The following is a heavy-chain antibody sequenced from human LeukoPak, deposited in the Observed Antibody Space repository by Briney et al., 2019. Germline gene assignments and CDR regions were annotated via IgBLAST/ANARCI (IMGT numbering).Heavy chain of an antibody. Sequence: ASVKVSCKASGYTFTSYGISWVRQAPGQGLEWMGWIRAYNGNTNYAQKLQGRVTMTTDTSTSTAYMELRSLRSDDTAVYYCARGDGLRYFDWPKYYFDYWGQGTLVTVSS. V-gene: IGHV1-18*01. CDR1: GYTFTSYG. CDR2: IRAYNGNT. J-gene: IGHJ4*02. CDR3: ARGDGLRYFDWPKYYFDY. D-gene: IGHD3-9*01.